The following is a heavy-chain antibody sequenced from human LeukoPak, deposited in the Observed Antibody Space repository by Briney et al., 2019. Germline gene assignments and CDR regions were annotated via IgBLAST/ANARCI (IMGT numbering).Heavy chain of an antibody. Sequence: SVKVSCKASGGTFSSYAISWVRQAPGQGLEWMGRIIPILGIANYAQKFQGRVTITADKSTSTAYMELSSLRSEDTAVYYCARDLQLVDAFDIWGQGTMVTVSS. CDR2: IIPILGIA. D-gene: IGHD6-13*01. V-gene: IGHV1-69*04. CDR3: ARDLQLVDAFDI. CDR1: GGTFSSYA. J-gene: IGHJ3*02.